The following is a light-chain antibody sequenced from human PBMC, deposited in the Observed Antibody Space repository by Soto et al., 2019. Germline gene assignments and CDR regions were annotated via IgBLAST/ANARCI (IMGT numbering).Light chain of an antibody. J-gene: IGLJ2*01. V-gene: IGLV1-40*01. CDR3: QSFDSSRLGLL. CDR2: DNN. Sequence: QSVLTQPPSVSGAPGQRVTISCTGSSSNIGAGYAVHWYQQLPGKAPKLLMYDNNNRPSGVPKRFSGSKSGTSASLAIAGLQTEEEADYFCQSFDSSRLGLLFGGGTKLTVL. CDR1: SSNIGAGYA.